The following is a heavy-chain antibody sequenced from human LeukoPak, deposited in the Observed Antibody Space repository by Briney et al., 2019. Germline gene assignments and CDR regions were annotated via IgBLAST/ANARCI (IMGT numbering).Heavy chain of an antibody. Sequence: GGSLRLSCAASGFTFSNYWMTWVRRAPGKGLEWVAKIKQDGSQKSYVDSVAGRFTISRDNAKNSLYLQMNSLRAEDTAVYYCGRGQKAYFFLTVYPHGGQGPLVPVPS. CDR3: GRGQKAYFFLTVYPH. CDR1: GFTFSNYW. J-gene: IGHJ4*02. V-gene: IGHV3-7*04. D-gene: IGHD3-9*01. CDR2: IKQDGSQK.